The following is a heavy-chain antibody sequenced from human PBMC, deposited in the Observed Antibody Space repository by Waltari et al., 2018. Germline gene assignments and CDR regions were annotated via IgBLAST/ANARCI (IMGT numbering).Heavy chain of an antibody. J-gene: IGHJ3*02. V-gene: IGHV1-18*01. CDR2: ISAYNGTT. Sequence: QVQLVQSGAEVKKPGASVKVSCKASGYTFTSYGFSWVRQAPGQGLSRLGWISAYNGTTNYAQKLQGRVTMTTDTSTSTAYMELRSLRSDDTAVYYCARVSRDCSSTSCHERIRGDAFDIWGQGTMVTVSS. CDR3: ARVSRDCSSTSCHERIRGDAFDI. CDR1: GYTFTSYG. D-gene: IGHD2-2*01.